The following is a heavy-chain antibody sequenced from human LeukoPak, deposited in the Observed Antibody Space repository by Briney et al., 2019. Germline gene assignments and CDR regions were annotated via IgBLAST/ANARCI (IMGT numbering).Heavy chain of an antibody. CDR2: ISSNGIST. CDR1: GFTFTNYP. Sequence: GGSLRLSCSASGFTFTNYPMHWVRQAPGKGLDFVSSISSNGISTYYADSVKGRFTISRDNSKNTLYLQMSSLRAEDTAVYYCAKEGRGWLALYYYYGMDVWGQGTTVTVSS. V-gene: IGHV3-64D*06. J-gene: IGHJ6*02. D-gene: IGHD6-19*01. CDR3: AKEGRGWLALYYYYGMDV.